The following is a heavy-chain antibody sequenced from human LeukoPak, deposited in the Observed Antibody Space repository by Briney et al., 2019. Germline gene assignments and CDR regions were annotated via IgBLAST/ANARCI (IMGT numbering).Heavy chain of an antibody. V-gene: IGHV5-51*01. D-gene: IGHD3-10*01. CDR2: IYPDDSDT. Sequence: GESLKISCKGSGYKFSKYWIGWVREMPGKGLEWMGIIYPDDSDTRDSPSLEGQVTFSADKSTSTAFLQWSSLKAANTAMYFCAILMSGNYYNAVDFWGQGTLVTVSS. CDR1: GYKFSKYW. CDR3: AILMSGNYYNAVDF. J-gene: IGHJ4*02.